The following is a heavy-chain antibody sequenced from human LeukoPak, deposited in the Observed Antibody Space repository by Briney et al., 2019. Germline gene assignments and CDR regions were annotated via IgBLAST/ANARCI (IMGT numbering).Heavy chain of an antibody. D-gene: IGHD1-26*01. CDR2: ISYDGSDK. J-gene: IGHJ4*02. Sequence: GGSLRLSCAASGFTFSSYGMHWVRQAPGKGLEWVAVISYDGSDKYYADSVKGRFTISRDNSKNTLYLQMNSLRAEDTAVYYCARAYSGSYAEGFDYWGQGTLVTVSS. V-gene: IGHV3-30*03. CDR3: ARAYSGSYAEGFDY. CDR1: GFTFSSYG.